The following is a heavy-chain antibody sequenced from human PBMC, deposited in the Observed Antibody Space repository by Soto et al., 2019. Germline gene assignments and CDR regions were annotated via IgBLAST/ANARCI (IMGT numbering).Heavy chain of an antibody. J-gene: IGHJ6*02. CDR3: AKGGFVDGDDRHHVMDV. CDR1: GNSMFNYY. Sequence: QVHLQESGPGLVKPSGTLSLICTVSGNSMFNYYWSWIRQPAGKGLEWIGRVYTDGTAIYNPSLKSRVNMSVDMSKNQFSLNVNSVTAADTAVYYCAKGGFVDGDDRHHVMDVWGQGATV. CDR2: VYTDGTA. V-gene: IGHV4-4*07. D-gene: IGHD4-17*01.